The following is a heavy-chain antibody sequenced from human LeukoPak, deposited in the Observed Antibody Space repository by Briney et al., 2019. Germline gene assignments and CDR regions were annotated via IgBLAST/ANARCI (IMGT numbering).Heavy chain of an antibody. Sequence: ASVKVSCKASGYTFTSNYIHWVRQAPGKGLEWMGMIYPRDGSTSYAQKFQGRVTVTRDTSTSTVHMELSGLRSEDTAVYYCARDQEGFDYLGQGTLVTVSS. V-gene: IGHV1-46*01. J-gene: IGHJ4*02. CDR3: ARDQEGFDY. CDR1: GYTFTSNY. CDR2: IYPRDGST.